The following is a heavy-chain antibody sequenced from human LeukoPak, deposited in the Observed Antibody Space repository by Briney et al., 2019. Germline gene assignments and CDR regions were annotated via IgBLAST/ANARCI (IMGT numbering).Heavy chain of an antibody. J-gene: IGHJ6*03. V-gene: IGHV3-21*01. CDR2: ISSSSSYI. CDR3: ARETSAGGYYYMDV. Sequence: NPGGSLRLSCAASGFTFSSYSMNWVRQAPGKGLEWVSSISSSSSYIYYADSVKGRFTISRDNAKNSLYLQMNSLRAEDTAVYYCARETSAGGYYYMDVWGKGTTVTVSS. D-gene: IGHD1-1*01. CDR1: GFTFSSYS.